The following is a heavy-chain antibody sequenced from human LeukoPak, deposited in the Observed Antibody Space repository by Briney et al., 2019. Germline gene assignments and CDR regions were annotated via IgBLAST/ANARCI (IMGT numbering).Heavy chain of an antibody. CDR3: ARDRSYGQGWFDP. J-gene: IGHJ5*02. CDR2: IYSGGST. D-gene: IGHD5-18*01. Sequence: GGSLRLSCAASGFTVSSNYMSWVRQAPGKGLEWVSVIYSGGSTYYADSVKGRFTISRDNSKNTLYLQMNSLRAEDTAVYYCARDRSYGQGWFDPWGQGTLVTVSS. V-gene: IGHV3-66*01. CDR1: GFTVSSNY.